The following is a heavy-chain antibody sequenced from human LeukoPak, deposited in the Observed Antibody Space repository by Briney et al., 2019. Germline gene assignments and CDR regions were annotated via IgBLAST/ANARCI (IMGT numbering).Heavy chain of an antibody. Sequence: SETLSLTCTVSGGSISSYYWSWIRQPPGKGLEWIGYIYYSGSTNYNPSLKGRVTMSVDTSENQFSLRLSSVTAADTAVYYCTRGVVGATAFGYWGQGTLVTVSS. CDR2: IYYSGST. V-gene: IGHV4-59*08. J-gene: IGHJ4*02. D-gene: IGHD1-26*01. CDR3: TRGVVGATAFGY. CDR1: GGSISSYY.